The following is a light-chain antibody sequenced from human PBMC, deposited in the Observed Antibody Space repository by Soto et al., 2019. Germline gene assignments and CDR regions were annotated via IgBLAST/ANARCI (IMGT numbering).Light chain of an antibody. J-gene: IGKJ1*01. CDR3: QQANSFPWT. Sequence: DIQLTQSPSSVYASVGDRVTVTCRASQGISNWLAWYQQKPGKAPKLLISAASGLQSGVPSRFSGSGSGTDFTLIISSLQPEDFATYYCQQANSFPWTFGQGTKVEIK. V-gene: IGKV1-12*02. CDR1: QGISNW. CDR2: AAS.